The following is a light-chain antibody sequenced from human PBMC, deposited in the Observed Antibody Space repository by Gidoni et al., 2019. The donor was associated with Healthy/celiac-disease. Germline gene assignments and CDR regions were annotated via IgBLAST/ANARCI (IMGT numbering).Light chain of an antibody. CDR1: SSNIGSNT. CDR2: SNN. J-gene: IGLJ3*02. CDR3: AAWDDSLNGWV. Sequence: QSVLTQPPSASGTPGQGVTISCSGSSSNIGSNTVTWYQQLPGTAPKLLSYSNNQRPSGGPDRCSGSKSGASASLAISGLQSEDEADYYCAAWDDSLNGWVFGGGTKLTVL. V-gene: IGLV1-44*01.